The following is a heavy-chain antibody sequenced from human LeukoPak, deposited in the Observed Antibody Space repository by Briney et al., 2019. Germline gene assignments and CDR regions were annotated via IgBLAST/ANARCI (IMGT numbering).Heavy chain of an antibody. D-gene: IGHD3-22*01. CDR2: ISGSGGST. J-gene: IGHJ4*02. CDR1: GFTFSSYA. V-gene: IGHV3-23*01. CDR3: AKDKGYYYDSSGYYYFDY. Sequence: GGSLRLSCAASGFTFSSYAMSWVRQAPGKGLEWVSAISGSGGSTYYADSVKGRFTISRDNSKNTLYLQMNSLRAEDTAVCYCAKDKGYYYDSSGYYYFDYWGQGTLVTVSS.